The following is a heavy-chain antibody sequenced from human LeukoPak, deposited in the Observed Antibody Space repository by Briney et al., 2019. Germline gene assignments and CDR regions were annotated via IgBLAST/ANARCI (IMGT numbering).Heavy chain of an antibody. CDR1: GFTFSDYG. CDR3: ASETYYDILSL. J-gene: IGHJ4*02. V-gene: IGHV3-30*19. Sequence: PGRSLRLSCVASGFTFSDYGMHWVRQAPGKGLEWGAVIWHDGSNKYYADSVKGRFTISRDNSKNTLYLQMNSLRAEDTAVYYCASETYYDILSLWGQGTLVTVSS. D-gene: IGHD3-9*01. CDR2: IWHDGSNK.